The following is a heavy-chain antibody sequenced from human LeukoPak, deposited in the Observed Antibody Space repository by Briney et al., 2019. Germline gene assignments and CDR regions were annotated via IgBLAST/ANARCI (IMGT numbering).Heavy chain of an antibody. Sequence: ASVKVSCKASGGTFSSYTISWVQQGPGQGLEWMGRSIPILGIANYAQKFQGRVTITADKSTSTAYMELSSLRSEDTAVYYCARAYYVFWSGYYYFDYWGQGTLVTVSS. D-gene: IGHD3-3*01. J-gene: IGHJ4*02. CDR1: GGTFSSYT. V-gene: IGHV1-69*02. CDR3: ARAYYVFWSGYYYFDY. CDR2: SIPILGIA.